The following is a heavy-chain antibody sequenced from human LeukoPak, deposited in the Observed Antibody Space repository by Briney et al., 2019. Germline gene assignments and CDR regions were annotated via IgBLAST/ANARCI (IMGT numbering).Heavy chain of an antibody. CDR1: GYTFTGYY. CDR2: INPNSGGT. Sequence: ASVKVSCKASGYTFTGYYMHWVRQAPGQGLEWMGRINPNSGGTNYAQKFQGRVTMTRNTSISTAYMELSSLRSEDTAVYYCARGGYSNYRRYNWFDPWGQGTLVTVSS. CDR3: ARGGYSNYRRYNWFDP. D-gene: IGHD4-11*01. J-gene: IGHJ5*02. V-gene: IGHV1-2*06.